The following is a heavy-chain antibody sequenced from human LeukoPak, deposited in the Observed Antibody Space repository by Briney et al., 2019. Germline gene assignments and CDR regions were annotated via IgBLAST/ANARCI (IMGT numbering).Heavy chain of an antibody. V-gene: IGHV4-59*01. CDR1: GGSISSYY. D-gene: IGHD3-10*01. CDR3: ARDRGMVDY. J-gene: IGHJ4*02. CDR2: IYYSGST. Sequence: SETLSLTCTVSGGSISSYYWSWIRQPPGKGLEWIGYIYYSGSTNYNPSLKSRVTISVDTSKNQFSLKLSSVTAADTAVYYCARDRGMVDYWGQGTLVTVSS.